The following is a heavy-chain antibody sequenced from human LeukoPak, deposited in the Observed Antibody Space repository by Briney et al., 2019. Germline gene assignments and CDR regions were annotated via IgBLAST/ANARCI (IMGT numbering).Heavy chain of an antibody. D-gene: IGHD5-24*01. V-gene: IGHV3-74*01. Sequence: GGSLRLSCAASGFTFSNYWMHWVRQAPGKGLVWVSRIYTDGSSTNYADSVKGRFTISRDNAKNTLYLQMNSLGADDTAVYYCASRDYWGQGTLVTVSS. CDR1: GFTFSNYW. CDR3: ASRDY. CDR2: IYTDGSST. J-gene: IGHJ4*02.